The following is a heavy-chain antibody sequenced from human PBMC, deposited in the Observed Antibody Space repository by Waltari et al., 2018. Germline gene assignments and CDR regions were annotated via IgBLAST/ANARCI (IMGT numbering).Heavy chain of an antibody. J-gene: IGHJ4*02. D-gene: IGHD5-12*01. CDR1: GGSISSYY. CDR2: ISYSGST. CDR3: ARLGRIGASPQTYYCDY. Sequence: QVQLQESGPGLVKPSETLSLTCTVSGGSISSYYWSWIRQPPGKGLEWIGYISYSGSTNYHPSLKSRVTISVDTSKNQFSLKLSSVSAADTAVYYCARLGRIGASPQTYYCDYWGQGTLV. V-gene: IGHV4-59*08.